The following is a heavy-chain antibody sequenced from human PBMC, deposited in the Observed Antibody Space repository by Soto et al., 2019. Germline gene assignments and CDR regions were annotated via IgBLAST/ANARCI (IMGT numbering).Heavy chain of an antibody. CDR1: GGTFSSYA. D-gene: IGHD6-19*01. J-gene: IGHJ4*02. Sequence: SVKVSCKASGGTFSSYAISWVRQTPGQGLEWMGGIIPIFGTANYAQKFQGRVTITADKSTSTAYMELSSLRSEDTAVYYCARGSVGMDSSGWYCDYWGQGTPVTVSS. CDR3: ARGSVGMDSSGWYCDY. V-gene: IGHV1-69*06. CDR2: IIPIFGTA.